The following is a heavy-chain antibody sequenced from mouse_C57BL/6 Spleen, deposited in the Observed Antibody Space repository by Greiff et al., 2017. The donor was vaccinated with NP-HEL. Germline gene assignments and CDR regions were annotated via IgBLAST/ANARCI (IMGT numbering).Heavy chain of an antibody. J-gene: IGHJ2*01. CDR2: INYDGSST. CDR1: GFTFSDYY. CDR3: AGIYYGSSDYFDY. D-gene: IGHD1-1*01. V-gene: IGHV5-16*01. Sequence: DVKLVESEGGLVQPGSSMKLSCTASGFTFSDYYMAWVRQVPEKGLEWVANINYDGSSTYYLDSLKSRFIISRDNAKNILYLQMSSLKSEDTATYYCAGIYYGSSDYFDYWGQGTTLTVSS.